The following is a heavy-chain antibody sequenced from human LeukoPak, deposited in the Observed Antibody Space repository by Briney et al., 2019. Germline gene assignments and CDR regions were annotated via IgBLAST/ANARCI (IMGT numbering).Heavy chain of an antibody. CDR2: IYSGGST. CDR1: GFTFNNYA. D-gene: IGHD1-26*01. V-gene: IGHV3-53*01. Sequence: GGSLRLSCAASGFTFNNYAMSWVRQAPGKGLEWVSVIYSGGSTYYADSVKGRFTISRDNSKNTLYLQMNSLRAEDTAVYYCARAARGSYYDFDYWGQGTLVTVSS. CDR3: ARAARGSYYDFDY. J-gene: IGHJ4*02.